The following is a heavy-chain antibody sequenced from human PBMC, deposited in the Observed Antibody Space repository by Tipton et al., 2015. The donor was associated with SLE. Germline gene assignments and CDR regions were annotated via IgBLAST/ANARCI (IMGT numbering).Heavy chain of an antibody. CDR3: ARTIFGVVLTHFDY. V-gene: IGHV4-39*01. J-gene: IGHJ4*02. Sequence: TLSLTCTVSGGSISNSNYYWAWIRQPPGKTLEWIGNIYHNGGTYYNPSLKSRVSISVDTSKNQFSLRLNSVTAADTSVYYCARTIFGVVLTHFDYWGQGTLVTVSS. D-gene: IGHD3-3*01. CDR1: GGSISNSNYY. CDR2: IYHNGGT.